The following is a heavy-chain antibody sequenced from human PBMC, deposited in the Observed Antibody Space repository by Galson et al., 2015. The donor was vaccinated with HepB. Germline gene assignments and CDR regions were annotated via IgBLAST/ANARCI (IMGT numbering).Heavy chain of an antibody. D-gene: IGHD3-10*01. CDR2: FDPEDGET. Sequence: SVKVSCKVSGYTLTELSMHWVRQAPGKGLEWMGGFDPEDGETIYAQKFQGRVTMTEDTSTDTAYMELSSLRSEDAAVYYCAVGRSPPITMVRGGHPVAGYYYYGMDVWGQGTTVTVSS. V-gene: IGHV1-24*01. CDR1: GYTLTELS. CDR3: AVGRSPPITMVRGGHPVAGYYYYGMDV. J-gene: IGHJ6*02.